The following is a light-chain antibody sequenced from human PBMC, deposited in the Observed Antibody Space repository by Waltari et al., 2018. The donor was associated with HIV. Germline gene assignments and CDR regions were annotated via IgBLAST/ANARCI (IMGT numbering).Light chain of an antibody. CDR1: QNISWS. CDR3: QQSYTVPRT. V-gene: IGKV1-39*01. Sequence: IKITQYPSSLSASVGDRVTITCRASQNISWSLNWYQQKPGKAPNLLIYAASSLHSGVPSRFSGRGSGTDFTLTISSLRPEDVAIYSCQQSYTVPRTFGGGTQVQI. J-gene: IGKJ4*01. CDR2: AAS.